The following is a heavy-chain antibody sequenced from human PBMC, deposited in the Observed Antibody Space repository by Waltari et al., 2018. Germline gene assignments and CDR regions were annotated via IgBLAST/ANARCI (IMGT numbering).Heavy chain of an antibody. J-gene: IGHJ4*02. D-gene: IGHD6-19*01. V-gene: IGHV3-7*03. CDR1: GFTFSNSW. Sequence: EVQLVESGGDLVQPGGSLRLSCAASGFTFSNSWLSWVRLAPGKGLEWVVNIKQDGSDKNYVDSVKGRFTISRDNVKNSMYLQMNSLRVEDTAVYYCARDYYSSGGKVIDCWGQGTLVTVSS. CDR3: ARDYYSSGGKVIDC. CDR2: IKQDGSDK.